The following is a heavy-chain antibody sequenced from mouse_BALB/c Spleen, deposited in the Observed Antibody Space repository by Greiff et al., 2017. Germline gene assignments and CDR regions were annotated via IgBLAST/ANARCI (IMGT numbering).Heavy chain of an antibody. D-gene: IGHD1-2*01. Sequence: EVQRVESGGDLVKPGGSLKLSCAASGFTFSSYGMSWVRQTPDKRLEWVATISSGGSYTYYPDSVKGRFTISRDNAKNTLYLQMSSLKSEDTAMYYCARDTAKGYFDDWGQGTTLTVSS. CDR3: ARDTAKGYFDD. CDR1: GFTFSSYG. CDR2: ISSGGSYT. V-gene: IGHV5-6*01. J-gene: IGHJ2*01.